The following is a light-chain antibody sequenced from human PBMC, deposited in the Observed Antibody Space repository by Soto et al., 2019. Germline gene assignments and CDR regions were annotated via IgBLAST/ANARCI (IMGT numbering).Light chain of an antibody. CDR3: RAWESSMRAPG. Sequence: QSVLTQPRSVSATPGQNVTISCSGSSSNLGGNSVSWYQQLPGTAPKLLIYDANKQPSGIPDRFSGTKSGTSATLGITGCQTGDDADYYRRAWESSMRAPGFGVEINVT. CDR2: DAN. J-gene: IGLJ1*01. V-gene: IGLV1-51*01. CDR1: SSNLGGNS.